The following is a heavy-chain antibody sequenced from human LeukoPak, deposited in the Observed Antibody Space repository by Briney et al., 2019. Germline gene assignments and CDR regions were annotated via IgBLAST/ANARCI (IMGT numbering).Heavy chain of an antibody. CDR3: ARDRQIAY. J-gene: IGHJ4*02. V-gene: IGHV3-69-1*01. CDR2: ISSGGHI. CDR1: GFTLTNYW. Sequence: GGSLRLSCAASGFTLTNYWMGWVRQAPGKGLEWVSSISSGGHIYYADSVRGRFTISRDNAKNSLYLQMNSLRAEDTAVYYCARDRQIAYWGQGTLVTVSS.